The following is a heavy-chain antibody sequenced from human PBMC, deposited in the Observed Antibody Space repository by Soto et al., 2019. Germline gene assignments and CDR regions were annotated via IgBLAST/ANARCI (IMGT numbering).Heavy chain of an antibody. Sequence: PGGSLRLSCAASGFTFSSYSMNWVRQAPGKGLEWVSSISSSSSYIYYADSVKGRFTISRDNSKNTLYLQMNSLRAEDTAMYYCAKPVGYYDISDYWGQGTLVTVSS. D-gene: IGHD3-22*01. CDR1: GFTFSSYS. CDR2: ISSSSSYI. V-gene: IGHV3-21*04. CDR3: AKPVGYYDISDY. J-gene: IGHJ4*02.